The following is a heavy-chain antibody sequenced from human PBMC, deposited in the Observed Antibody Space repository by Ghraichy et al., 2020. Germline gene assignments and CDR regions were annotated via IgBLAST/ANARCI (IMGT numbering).Heavy chain of an antibody. V-gene: IGHV4-34*01. D-gene: IGHD6-13*01. J-gene: IGHJ5*02. Sequence: SETLSLTCAVYGGSFSGYYWSWIRQPPGKGLEWIGEINHSGSTNYNPSLKSRVTISVDTSKNQFSLKLSSVTAADTAVYYCARGIAAAGTVWFDPWGQGTLVTVSS. CDR1: GGSFSGYY. CDR2: INHSGST. CDR3: ARGIAAAGTVWFDP.